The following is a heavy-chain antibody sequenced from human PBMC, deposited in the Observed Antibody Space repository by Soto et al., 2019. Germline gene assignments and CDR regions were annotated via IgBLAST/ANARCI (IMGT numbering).Heavy chain of an antibody. CDR3: ARGALGYCSSTSCALYYYGMDV. CDR2: IIPIFGTA. Sequence: QVQLVQSGAEVKKPGSSVKVSCKASGGTFSSYAISWVRQAPGQGLEWMGGIIPIFGTANYAQKFQGRVTITADESTSTAYMELSSLRAEDTAVYYCARGALGYCSSTSCALYYYGMDVWGQGTTVTVA. D-gene: IGHD2-2*01. CDR1: GGTFSSYA. V-gene: IGHV1-69*01. J-gene: IGHJ6*02.